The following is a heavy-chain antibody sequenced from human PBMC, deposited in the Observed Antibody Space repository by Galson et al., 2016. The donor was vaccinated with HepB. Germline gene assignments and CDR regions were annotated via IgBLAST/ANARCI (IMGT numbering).Heavy chain of an antibody. CDR3: ARVDVFRFLSGGFDP. Sequence: SVKVSCKASGYIFTTYDINWVRQATGQGLEWMGWMNPNSGITGYAQNFQGRVTMTRNTSISTAYMELSSLTSEDTAGYYCARVDVFRFLSGGFDPWGQGSLVTVSS. J-gene: IGHJ5*02. V-gene: IGHV1-8*01. D-gene: IGHD3-3*01. CDR1: GYIFTTYD. CDR2: MNPNSGIT.